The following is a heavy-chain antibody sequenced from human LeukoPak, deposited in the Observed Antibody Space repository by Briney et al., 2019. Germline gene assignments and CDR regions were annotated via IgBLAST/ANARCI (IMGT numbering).Heavy chain of an antibody. Sequence: ASVKVSCKASGYTFINNWMHWVRQAPGQGLEWIGLINPTGTGTLYAQKFQGRVTMTRDMSTSTDYMELSSLRSEDTAVYYCARLGYWSAFDIWGQGTMVTVSS. CDR1: GYTFINNW. V-gene: IGHV1-46*01. J-gene: IGHJ3*02. CDR2: INPTGTGT. CDR3: ARLGYWSAFDI. D-gene: IGHD3-22*01.